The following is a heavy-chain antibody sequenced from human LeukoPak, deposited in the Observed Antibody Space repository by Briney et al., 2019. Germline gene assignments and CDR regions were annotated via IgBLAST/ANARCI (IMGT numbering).Heavy chain of an antibody. V-gene: IGHV3-30*04. CDR1: GFTFSSYA. Sequence: PGGSLRLSCAASGFTFSSYAMHWVRQAPGKGLEGVAVISYDGSNKYYADSVKGRFTISRDNSKNTLYLQMNSLRAEDTAVYYCARDRNYYYYMDVWGKGTTVTVSS. J-gene: IGHJ6*03. CDR2: ISYDGSNK. CDR3: ARDRNYYYYMDV.